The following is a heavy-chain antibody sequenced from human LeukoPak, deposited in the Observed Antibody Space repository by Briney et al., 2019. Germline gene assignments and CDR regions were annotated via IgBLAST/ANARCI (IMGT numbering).Heavy chain of an antibody. CDR1: GFTFSSSG. CDR3: AKDLHY. Sequence: GRSLRLSCTASGFTFSSSGMHWVRQAPGKGLEWVAVISDDGSKKFCADSVKGRFTISRDNSKNTLYLQMNSPRPEDTAVYYCAKDLHYWGQGTLVTVSS. J-gene: IGHJ4*02. V-gene: IGHV3-30*18. CDR2: ISDDGSKK.